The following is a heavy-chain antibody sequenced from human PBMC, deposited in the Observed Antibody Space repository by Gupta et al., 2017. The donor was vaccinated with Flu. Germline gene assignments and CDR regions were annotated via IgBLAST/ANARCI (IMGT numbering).Heavy chain of an antibody. Sequence: QVQLQQWGAGLLKPSETLSLTCAVYGGSFSGYYWSWIRQPPGKGLEWIGEINHSGSTNYNPSLKSRVTISVDTSKNQFSLKLSSVTAADTAVYYCARLVRSSWSVSDYWGQGTLVTVSS. V-gene: IGHV4-34*01. CDR2: INHSGST. J-gene: IGHJ4*02. CDR3: ARLVRSSWSVSDY. CDR1: GGSFSGYY. D-gene: IGHD6-13*01.